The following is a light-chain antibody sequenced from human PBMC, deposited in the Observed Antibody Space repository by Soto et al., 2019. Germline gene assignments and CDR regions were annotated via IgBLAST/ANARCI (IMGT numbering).Light chain of an antibody. Sequence: QSALTQPASVSGSPGQSITISCTGTSSDVGGYNYVSWYQQHPGKAPKLMIYDVSDRPSGGSNRFSASKSGNTASLTISGLQAEDDADYYSSSYTSSQTCVFGTGTKLTVL. J-gene: IGLJ1*01. CDR1: SSDVGGYNY. CDR2: DVS. V-gene: IGLV2-14*01. CDR3: SSYTSSQTCV.